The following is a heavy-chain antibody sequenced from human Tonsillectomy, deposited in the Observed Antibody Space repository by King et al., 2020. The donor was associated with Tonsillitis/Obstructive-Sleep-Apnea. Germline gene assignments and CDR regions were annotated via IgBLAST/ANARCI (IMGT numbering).Heavy chain of an antibody. V-gene: IGHV5-51*01. J-gene: IGHJ3*02. CDR2: IYPDDSDT. D-gene: IGHD2-2*01. Sequence: VQLVQSGAEVKKPGESLKISCKGSGYSFTNYWIGWVRLLPGKGLEWMGIIYPDDSDTRDSPSFHGKVTISADKAISTAYLLWSSLKTSDTAMYYCARVGVNCSRTSCSWGHAAFDIWGHGTMVTVSA. CDR3: ARVGVNCSRTSCSWGHAAFDI. CDR1: GYSFTNYW.